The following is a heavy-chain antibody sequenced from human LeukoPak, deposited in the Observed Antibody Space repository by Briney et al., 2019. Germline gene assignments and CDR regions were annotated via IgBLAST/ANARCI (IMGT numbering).Heavy chain of an antibody. J-gene: IGHJ4*02. CDR2: IIPIFGTA. Sequence: SVKVSCKASGGTFSSYAISWVRQAPGQGLEWMGGIIPIFGTANYAQKFQGRVTITADKSTSTAYMELGSLRSEDTAVYYCARGKYSSGWTDVGYWGQGTLVTVSP. CDR3: ARGKYSSGWTDVGY. CDR1: GGTFSSYA. D-gene: IGHD6-19*01. V-gene: IGHV1-69*06.